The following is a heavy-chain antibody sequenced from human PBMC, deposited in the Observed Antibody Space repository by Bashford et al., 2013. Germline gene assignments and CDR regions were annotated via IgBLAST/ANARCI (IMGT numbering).Heavy chain of an antibody. CDR1: GYTLTELS. Sequence: ASVKVSCKVSGYTLTELSMHWVRQAPGKGLEWMGGFDFEDGETVYAQKFQGRVTMTEDTSTDTASMELISLTSEDTAIYYCATEKMVGAEGYYWGQGTLVTVSS. CDR3: ATEKMVGAEGYY. V-gene: IGHV1-24*01. J-gene: IGHJ4*02. D-gene: IGHD2-15*01. CDR2: FDFEDGET.